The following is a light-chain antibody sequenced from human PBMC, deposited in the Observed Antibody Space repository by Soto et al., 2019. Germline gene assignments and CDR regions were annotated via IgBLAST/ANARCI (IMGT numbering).Light chain of an antibody. CDR2: GAS. V-gene: IGKV3-15*01. CDR1: QSVRSN. J-gene: IGKJ1*01. Sequence: VMTQSPATLSVSPGERATLSCRATQSVRSNLAWYQQKPGQAPRLLIYGASTGATGIPARFSGSGSGTEFTLTISSLQSEDFAVYYCQQYNEWWTFGQGTKV. CDR3: QQYNEWWT.